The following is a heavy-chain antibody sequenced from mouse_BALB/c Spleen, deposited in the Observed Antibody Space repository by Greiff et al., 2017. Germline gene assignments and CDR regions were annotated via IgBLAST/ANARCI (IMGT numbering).Heavy chain of an antibody. CDR1: GFTFSSYT. J-gene: IGHJ2*01. D-gene: IGHD1-1*01. CDR2: ISSGGSYT. V-gene: IGHV5-6-4*01. Sequence: DVMLVESGGGLVKPGGSLKLSCAASGFTFSSYTMSWVRQTPEKRLEWVATISSGGSYTYYPDSVKGRFTISRDNAKNTLYLQMSSLKSEDTAMYYCTRDGITTVVVPSYFDYWGQGTTLTVSS. CDR3: TRDGITTVVVPSYFDY.